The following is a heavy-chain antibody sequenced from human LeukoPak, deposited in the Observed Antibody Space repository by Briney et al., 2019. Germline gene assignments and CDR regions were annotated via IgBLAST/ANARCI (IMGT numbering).Heavy chain of an antibody. CDR1: GFTFSNAW. Sequence: GGSLRLSCAASGFTFSNAWMNWVRQAPGKGLEWVGRIKSKTDGGTTDYAAPVKGRLTISRDDSKNTLYLQMNSLKTEDTAVYYCSTTYYYDSSEGYWGQGTLVTVSS. V-gene: IGHV3-15*07. D-gene: IGHD3-22*01. CDR3: STTYYYDSSEGY. J-gene: IGHJ4*02. CDR2: IKSKTDGGTT.